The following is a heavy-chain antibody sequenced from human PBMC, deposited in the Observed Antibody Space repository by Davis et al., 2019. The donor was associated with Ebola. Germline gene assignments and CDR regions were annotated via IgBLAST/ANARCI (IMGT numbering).Heavy chain of an antibody. D-gene: IGHD2-8*02. CDR2: ISAYNGNT. J-gene: IGHJ6*02. V-gene: IGHV1-18*01. CDR1: GYTFTSYG. CDR3: AREGDCTGGVCYRGDYYYYYGMDV. Sequence: ASVKVSCKASGYTFTSYGISWVRQAPGQGLEWMGWISAYNGNTNYAQKLQGRVTMTTDTSTSTAYMELRSLRSDDTAVCYCAREGDCTGGVCYRGDYYYYYGMDVWGQGTTVTVSS.